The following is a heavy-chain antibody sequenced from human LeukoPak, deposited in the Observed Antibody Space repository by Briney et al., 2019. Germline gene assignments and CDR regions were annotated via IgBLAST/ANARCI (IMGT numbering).Heavy chain of an antibody. CDR2: IYYSGST. CDR3: ARERGEYCSSTSCSKYYFDY. Sequence: PSETLSLTCAVSGGSVSSGSYYWSWIRQPPGKGLEWLGYIYYSGSTNYNPSLKSRVTISRDTSKNHFSLRLSSVTAADTAVYYCARERGEYCSSTSCSKYYFDYWGQGTLVTVSS. J-gene: IGHJ4*02. CDR1: GGSVSSGSYY. V-gene: IGHV4-61*03. D-gene: IGHD2-2*01.